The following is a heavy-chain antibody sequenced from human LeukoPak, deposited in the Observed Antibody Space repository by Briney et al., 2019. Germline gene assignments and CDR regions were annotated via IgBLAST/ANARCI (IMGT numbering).Heavy chain of an antibody. Sequence: GGSLRVSCAASGFTFSSYSMNWVRQAPGNGLEWVSYISTSSSTIYYADSVKGRFTISRDNAKNSLYLQMNSLRDEDTAVYYCARPYCSSTSCYHRFDYWGQGTLVTVSS. CDR1: GFTFSSYS. D-gene: IGHD2-2*01. CDR2: ISTSSSTI. V-gene: IGHV3-48*02. J-gene: IGHJ4*02. CDR3: ARPYCSSTSCYHRFDY.